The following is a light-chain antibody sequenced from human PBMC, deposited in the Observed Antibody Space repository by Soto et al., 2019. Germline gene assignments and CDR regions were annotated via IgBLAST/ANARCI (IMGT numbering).Light chain of an antibody. CDR2: GNS. CDR3: QSYDSSLSGSV. CDR1: SSNIGAGYD. V-gene: IGLV1-40*01. J-gene: IGLJ2*01. Sequence: QSVLTQPPSVSGAPGQKVTISCTGSSSNIGAGYDVNWYQQLPGTAPKLLIYGNSNRPSGVPDRFSGSKSGTSASLAITGLQAEDEADYHCQSYDSSLSGSVFGGGTKLTVL.